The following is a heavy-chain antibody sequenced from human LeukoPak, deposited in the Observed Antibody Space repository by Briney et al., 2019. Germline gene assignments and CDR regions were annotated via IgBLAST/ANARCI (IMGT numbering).Heavy chain of an antibody. V-gene: IGHV1-2*02. CDR1: GYTFTAHY. Sequence: GASVKVSCKTSGYTFTAHYMHWVRQAPGQGLEWMGWINPNSGGTKYAQNFQGRVTMTRDTSIRTFYMELSRLRSDDTAVYYCARDYYDNSGFGALDIWGQGTMVTVSS. CDR3: ARDYYDNSGFGALDI. J-gene: IGHJ3*02. D-gene: IGHD3-22*01. CDR2: INPNSGGT.